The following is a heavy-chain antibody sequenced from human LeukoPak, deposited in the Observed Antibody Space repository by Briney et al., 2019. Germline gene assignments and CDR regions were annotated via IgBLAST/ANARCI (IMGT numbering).Heavy chain of an antibody. D-gene: IGHD3-22*01. CDR1: GFTFSSNA. Sequence: GGSLRLYCAASGFTFSSNAMSWVPQAPGQGLEWVSAISGSGGSTYYADSVKGRFTSSRDNSKNTLYLQMNSLRAEDTAVYYCAKGDTYYYDSSGYFGWGQGTLVTVSS. CDR2: ISGSGGST. CDR3: AKGDTYYYDSSGYFG. V-gene: IGHV3-23*01. J-gene: IGHJ4*02.